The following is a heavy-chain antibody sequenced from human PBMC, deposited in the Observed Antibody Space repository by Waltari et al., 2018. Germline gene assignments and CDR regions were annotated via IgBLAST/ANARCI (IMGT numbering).Heavy chain of an antibody. CDR2: IWYDGSNK. CDR3: AKVGGDGGRSYYDFWSLDY. V-gene: IGHV3-30*18. D-gene: IGHD3-3*01. J-gene: IGHJ4*02. CDR1: GFTFSSYG. Sequence: QVQLVESGGGVVQPGRSLRLSCAASGFTFSSYGMHWVRQAPGKGLEWVAGIWYDGSNKYYADSVKGRFTISRDNSKNTLYLQMNSLRAEDTAMYYCAKVGGDGGRSYYDFWSLDYWGQGTLVTVSS.